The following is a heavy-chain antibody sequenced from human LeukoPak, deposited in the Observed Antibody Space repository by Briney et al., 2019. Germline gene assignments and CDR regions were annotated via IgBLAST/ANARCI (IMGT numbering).Heavy chain of an antibody. CDR3: AKDPNGDYVGAFDG. CDR1: GFTINIYA. CDR2: ITVNGGGI. D-gene: IGHD4-17*01. Sequence: GGSLRLSCAPSGFTINIYAMTWVRQAPGKGLEWVSSITVNGGGISYADSVKGRFTISRDNSKNTLYLQMNSLSAEDTAVYYCAKDPNGDYVGAFDGWDQGTRVTVSS. V-gene: IGHV3-23*01. J-gene: IGHJ3*01.